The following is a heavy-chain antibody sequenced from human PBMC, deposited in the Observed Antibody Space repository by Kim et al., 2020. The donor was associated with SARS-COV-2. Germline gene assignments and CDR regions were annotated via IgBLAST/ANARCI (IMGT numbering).Heavy chain of an antibody. CDR2: INHSGST. J-gene: IGHJ3*02. D-gene: IGHD2-8*01. CDR3: ARGGLGIVLMVYPRGRRDDILDAFDI. V-gene: IGHV4-34*01. Sequence: SETLSLTCAVYGGSFSGYYWSWIRQPPGKGLEWIGEINHSGSTNYNPSLKSRVTISVDTSKNQFSLKLSSVTAADTAVYYCARGGLGIVLMVYPRGRRDDILDAFDIWGQGTMVTVSS. CDR1: GGSFSGYY.